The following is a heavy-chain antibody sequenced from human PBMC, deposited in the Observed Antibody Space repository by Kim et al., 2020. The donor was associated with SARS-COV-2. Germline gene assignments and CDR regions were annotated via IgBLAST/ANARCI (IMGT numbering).Heavy chain of an antibody. CDR1: GGSFSGYY. V-gene: IGHV4-34*01. Sequence: SETLSLTCAVYGGSFSGYYWSWIRQPPGKGLEWIGEINHSGSTNYNPSLKSRVTISVDTSKNQFSLKLSSVTAADTAVYYCARGLTRGSIVVVTARYNW. CDR3: ARGLTRGSIVVVTARYNW. J-gene: IGHJ5*01. CDR2: INHSGST. D-gene: IGHD2-21*02.